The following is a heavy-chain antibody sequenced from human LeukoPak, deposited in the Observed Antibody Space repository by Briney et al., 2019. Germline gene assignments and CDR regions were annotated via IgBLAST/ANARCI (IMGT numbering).Heavy chain of an antibody. V-gene: IGHV3-21*01. CDR3: ARGLQLHDAFDI. CDR1: GFTFSSFS. J-gene: IGHJ3*02. D-gene: IGHD5-18*01. Sequence: GGSLRLSCAASGFTFSSFSMNWVRQAPGKGLEWVSSISSSSGYIYYADSVKGRFTISRDDAKNSLYLQMNSLRAEDTAVYYCARGLQLHDAFDIWGQGTMVTVPS. CDR2: ISSSSGYI.